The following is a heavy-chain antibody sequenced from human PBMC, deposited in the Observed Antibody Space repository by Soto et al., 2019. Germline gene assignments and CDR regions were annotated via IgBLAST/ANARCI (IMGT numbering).Heavy chain of an antibody. J-gene: IGHJ4*02. CDR2: IFSSGES. V-gene: IGHV3-53*01. CDR1: WFTVSSTY. CDR3: ARGGIGMVRTFDH. Sequence: QSGGSLRLSCAASWFTVSSTYMSWVRQAPGKGLEWVSIIFSSGESFYADSVKGRFTISRDSSDNTVYLQMNSLKAEDTAVYYCARGGIGMVRTFDHWGQGTLVTVSS. D-gene: IGHD3-10*01.